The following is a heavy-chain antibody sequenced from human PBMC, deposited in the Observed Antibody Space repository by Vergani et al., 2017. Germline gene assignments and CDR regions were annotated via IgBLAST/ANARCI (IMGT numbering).Heavy chain of an antibody. D-gene: IGHD3-10*01. V-gene: IGHV4-38-2*01. J-gene: IGHJ6*02. CDR3: AGHRGSGGFFPSSYFYGMDV. CDR1: DSSIMTKPY. CDR2: IHHSGDT. Sequence: QVQLQESGPGLVKPSETLTLTCDVSDSSIMTKPYWGWFRQSPGKGLEWIGCIHHSGDTHYNSSLKSRVSISIVSSSKFSLSLTSVTAADTATYYCAGHRGSGGFFPSSYFYGMDVWGHGTTVTVSS.